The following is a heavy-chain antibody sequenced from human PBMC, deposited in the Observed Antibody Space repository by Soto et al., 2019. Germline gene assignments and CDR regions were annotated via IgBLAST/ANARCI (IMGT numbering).Heavy chain of an antibody. Sequence: GGSLRLSCAASGFTFSSYSMNWVRQAPGKGLEWVSSISSSSSYIYYADSVKGRFTISRDNAKNSLYLQMNSLRAEDTAVYYCAIGPVYCRSNSCYDYWGQGTLVTVSS. D-gene: IGHD2-2*01. J-gene: IGHJ4*02. V-gene: IGHV3-21*01. CDR3: AIGPVYCRSNSCYDY. CDR2: ISSSSSYI. CDR1: GFTFSSYS.